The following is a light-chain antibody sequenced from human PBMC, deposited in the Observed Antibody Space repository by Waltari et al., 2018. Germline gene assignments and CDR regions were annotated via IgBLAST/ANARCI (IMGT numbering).Light chain of an antibody. CDR2: DAS. Sequence: AIQLTQSPSSLSASVGDRVTLTCRASQGISSGLAWYQQRPGKAPNLLIHDASTLESGVPSRCSGSGSGTDFTLTISSLQPEDFATYYCQQFNTYPYPFGQGTRLEI. V-gene: IGKV1-13*02. CDR1: QGISSG. CDR3: QQFNTYPYP. J-gene: IGKJ5*01.